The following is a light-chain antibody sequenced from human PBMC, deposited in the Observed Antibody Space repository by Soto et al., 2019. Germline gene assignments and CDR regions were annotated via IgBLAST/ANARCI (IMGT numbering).Light chain of an antibody. CDR2: DVS. CDR3: SSYTSGSTFYV. Sequence: QSVLTQPASVSGSPGQSITISCTGTSSDIGGYNYVSWFQQHPGKAPKLMISDVSNRPLGVSNRFSGSKSGNTASLTISGLQAEDEADYYCSSYTSGSTFYVFGTGTKVTVL. CDR1: SSDIGGYNY. V-gene: IGLV2-14*01. J-gene: IGLJ1*01.